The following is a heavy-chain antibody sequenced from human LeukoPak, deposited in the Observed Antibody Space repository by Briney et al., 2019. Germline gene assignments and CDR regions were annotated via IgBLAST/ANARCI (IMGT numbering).Heavy chain of an antibody. Sequence: SETLSLTCAVYGESFSGYYWSWIRQPPGKGLEWIGEINHSGSTNYNPSLKSRVTISVDTSKNQFSLKLSSVTAADTAVYYCARGRTYYYDKSRLKQFDYWGQGTLVTVSS. V-gene: IGHV4-34*01. CDR1: GESFSGYY. CDR3: ARGRTYYYDKSRLKQFDY. CDR2: INHSGST. J-gene: IGHJ4*02. D-gene: IGHD3-22*01.